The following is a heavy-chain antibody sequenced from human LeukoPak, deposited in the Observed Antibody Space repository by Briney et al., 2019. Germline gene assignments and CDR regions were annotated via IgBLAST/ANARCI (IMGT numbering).Heavy chain of an antibody. CDR2: ISSSGSTI. D-gene: IGHD6-13*01. V-gene: IGHV3-48*03. Sequence: GGSLRLSCAASGFPFSSYEMNWVRQAPGKGLEWVSYISSSGSTIYYADSVKGRFTISRDNAKNSLYLQRDSLRAEDTAVYYCAREKYSSSPFRYWGQGTLVTVSS. CDR1: GFPFSSYE. CDR3: AREKYSSSPFRY. J-gene: IGHJ4*02.